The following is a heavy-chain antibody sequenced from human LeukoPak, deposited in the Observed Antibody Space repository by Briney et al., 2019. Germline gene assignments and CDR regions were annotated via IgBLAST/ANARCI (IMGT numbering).Heavy chain of an antibody. V-gene: IGHV3-23*01. D-gene: IGHD3-22*01. Sequence: SGGSLRLSCVASGFTFRSYAMSWVRQAPGKGLEWVSAIRGSDGRTYYADSLKGRFTISRDNSKNTLYLEMNSLRAEDTAVYYCAKENYDSSGFDFDYWGQGTLVTVSS. CDR3: AKENYDSSGFDFDY. CDR1: GFTFRSYA. CDR2: IRGSDGRT. J-gene: IGHJ4*02.